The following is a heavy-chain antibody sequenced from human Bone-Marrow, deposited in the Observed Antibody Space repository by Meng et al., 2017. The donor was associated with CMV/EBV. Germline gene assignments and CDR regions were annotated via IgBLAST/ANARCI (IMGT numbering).Heavy chain of an antibody. CDR1: GGSISSYY. CDR3: AIGYCSSTSCYRGYGIDV. D-gene: IGHD2-2*02. CDR2: IYYSGST. V-gene: IGHV4-59*01. Sequence: SETLSLTCTVSGGSISSYYWSWIRQPPGKGLEWIGYIYYSGSTNYNPSLKSRVTISVDTSKNHFSLKLSSVTAADKPVYYWAIGYCSSTSCYRGYGIDVWGQGTTVTVSS. J-gene: IGHJ6*02.